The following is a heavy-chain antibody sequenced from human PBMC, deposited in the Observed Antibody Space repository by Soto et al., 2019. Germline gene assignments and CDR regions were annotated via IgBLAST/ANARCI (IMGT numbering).Heavy chain of an antibody. CDR2: TNPNSGGT. J-gene: IGHJ3*02. V-gene: IGHV1-2*02. CDR3: ARDPLTYYYDSSGPSGLFDI. Sequence: ASVKVSCKASGYTFTGYYMHWVRQAPGQGLEWMGWTNPNSGGTNYAQKFQGRVTMTRDTSISTAYMELSRLRSDDTAVYYCARDPLTYYYDSSGPSGLFDIWGQGTMVTVSS. D-gene: IGHD3-22*01. CDR1: GYTFTGYY.